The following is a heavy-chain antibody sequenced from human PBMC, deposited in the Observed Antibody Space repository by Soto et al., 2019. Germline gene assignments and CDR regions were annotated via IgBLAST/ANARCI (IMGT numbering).Heavy chain of an antibody. V-gene: IGHV5-51*01. CDR1: GYSFTSYW. Sequence: GESLKISCKGSGYSFTSYWIGWVRQMPGKGLEWMGIIYPGDSDTRYSPSFQGQVTISADKSISTAYLQWSSLKASDTAMYYCARPNNDILTGYYYGMDVWGQGTTVTVSS. CDR2: IYPGDSDT. CDR3: ARPNNDILTGYYYGMDV. J-gene: IGHJ6*02. D-gene: IGHD3-9*01.